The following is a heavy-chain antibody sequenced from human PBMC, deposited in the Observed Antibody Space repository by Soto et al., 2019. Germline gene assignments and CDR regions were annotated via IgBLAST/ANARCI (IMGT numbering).Heavy chain of an antibody. V-gene: IGHV3-53*01. J-gene: IGHJ3*02. CDR1: GFTVSSNY. Sequence: EVQLVESGGGLIQPGGSLRLSCAASGFTVSSNYMSWVRQAPGKGLEWVSVIYSGGSTYYADSVKGRFTISRDNSKNTLYLQMNSLRGEDTAVYYCAGVASTPSDAFDIWGRGTMVTVSS. CDR2: IYSGGST. CDR3: AGVASTPSDAFDI.